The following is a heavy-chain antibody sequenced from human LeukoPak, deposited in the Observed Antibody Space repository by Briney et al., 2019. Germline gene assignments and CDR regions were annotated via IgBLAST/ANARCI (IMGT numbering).Heavy chain of an antibody. CDR2: INTNTRNP. V-gene: IGHV7-4-1*02. Sequence: ASVTVSCKASGYTFTGYYLYWVGQAPGQGLEWMGWINTNTRNPTYAQGSTGRFVFSLDTSVSTAYLQISSLKAEDTAVYYCARIRAPSSFGQRESDYWGQGTLVTVSS. D-gene: IGHD3-3*02. CDR1: GYTFTGYY. CDR3: ARIRAPSSFGQRESDY. J-gene: IGHJ4*02.